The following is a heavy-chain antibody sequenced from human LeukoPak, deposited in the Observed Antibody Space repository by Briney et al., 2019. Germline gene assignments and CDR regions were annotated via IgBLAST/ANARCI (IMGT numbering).Heavy chain of an antibody. J-gene: IGHJ6*03. CDR3: ARHVPQLYSSSWYDNYYYYYMDV. CDR1: GYSFTNYW. CDR2: IYPGDSDT. D-gene: IGHD6-13*01. Sequence: GESLQISCKGSGYSFTNYWIAWVRQMPGKGLEWMGIIYPGDSDTRYSPSFQGQVTISADKSISTAYLQWSSLKASDTAMYYCARHVPQLYSSSWYDNYYYYYMDVWGKGTTVTVSS. V-gene: IGHV5-51*01.